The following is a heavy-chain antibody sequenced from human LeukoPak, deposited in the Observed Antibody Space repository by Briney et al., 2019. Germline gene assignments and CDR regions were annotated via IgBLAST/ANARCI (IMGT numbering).Heavy chain of an antibody. CDR2: IYPGDSDT. CDR3: ATIVYGSGIYDAFDI. V-gene: IGHV5-51*01. J-gene: IGHJ3*02. Sequence: GESLKISCKGSGYRFTSYWVGWVRQMPGKGMEWMGIIYPGDSDTRYSPSFQGQVTISADKSISTAYLQWSSLKASDTAMYYCATIVYGSGIYDAFDIWGQGTMVTVSS. CDR1: GYRFTSYW. D-gene: IGHD3-10*01.